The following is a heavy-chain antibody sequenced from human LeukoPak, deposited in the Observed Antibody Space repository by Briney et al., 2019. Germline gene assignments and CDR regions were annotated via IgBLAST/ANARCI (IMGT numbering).Heavy chain of an antibody. CDR2: ISSGGDTF. CDR1: GFIFSVYY. Sequence: GGSLRLSCAASGFIFSVYYMVWIRQAPGKGLEWVAYISSGGDTFFYADSVNGRFTISRDNSGDSLYLQMNSLRAEDTAVYYCARGDGVYDYVWGRSYWGQGTLVTVSS. V-gene: IGHV3-11*01. CDR3: ARGDGVYDYVWGRSY. J-gene: IGHJ4*02. D-gene: IGHD3-16*01.